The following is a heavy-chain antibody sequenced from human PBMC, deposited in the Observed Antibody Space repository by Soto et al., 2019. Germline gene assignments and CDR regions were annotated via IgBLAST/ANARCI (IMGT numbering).Heavy chain of an antibody. Sequence: QVQLLQSGAEVKKPGASVKVSCKASGYTFTSYAMHWVRQAPGQRLEWMGWINAGNGNTKYSQKFQGRVTITRDTSASTAYMELSSLRSEDTAVYYCAREWTDQNYYYYYMDVWGKGTTVTVSS. CDR3: AREWTDQNYYYYYMDV. CDR1: GYTFTSYA. CDR2: INAGNGNT. V-gene: IGHV1-3*01. D-gene: IGHD5-12*01. J-gene: IGHJ6*03.